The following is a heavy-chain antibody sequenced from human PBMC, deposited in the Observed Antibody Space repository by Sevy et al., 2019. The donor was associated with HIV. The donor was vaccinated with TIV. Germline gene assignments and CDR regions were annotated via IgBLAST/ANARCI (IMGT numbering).Heavy chain of an antibody. D-gene: IGHD1-7*01. CDR2: IKQDAGQK. Sequence: GGSLRLSCAASGFTFSKYWMGWVRQALGKGLEWVANIKQDAGQKYYVDSVKGRFTISRDNAKNSLYLQMNSLRAEDTAVYFCARDDGNYYFHYWGQGTLVTVSS. V-gene: IGHV3-7*01. CDR3: ARDDGNYYFHY. CDR1: GFTFSKYW. J-gene: IGHJ4*02.